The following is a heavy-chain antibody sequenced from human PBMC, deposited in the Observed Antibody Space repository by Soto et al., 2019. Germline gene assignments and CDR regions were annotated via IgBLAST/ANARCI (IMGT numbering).Heavy chain of an antibody. CDR3: AKGNDFWSGEPDY. CDR2: ISYDGSNK. V-gene: IGHV3-30*18. D-gene: IGHD3-3*01. CDR1: GFTFSSYG. J-gene: IGHJ4*02. Sequence: GGSLRLSCAASGFTFSSYGMHWVRQAPGKGLEWVAVISYDGSNKYYADSVKGRFTISRDNSKNTLYLQMNSLRAEDTAVYYCAKGNDFWSGEPDYWGQGTLVTVSS.